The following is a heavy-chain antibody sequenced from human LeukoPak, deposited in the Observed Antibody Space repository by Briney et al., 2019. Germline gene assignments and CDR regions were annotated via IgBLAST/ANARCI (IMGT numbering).Heavy chain of an antibody. Sequence: SETLSLTCTVSGGSISSSSYYWGWIRQPPGKGLEWIGSIYYSGSTYYNPSLKSRVTISVDTSKNQFSLKLSSVTAADTAVYYWARHAGDIVVVPAVNFDYWGQGTLVTVSS. D-gene: IGHD2-2*01. V-gene: IGHV4-39*01. CDR2: IYYSGST. CDR3: ARHAGDIVVVPAVNFDY. CDR1: GGSISSSSYY. J-gene: IGHJ4*02.